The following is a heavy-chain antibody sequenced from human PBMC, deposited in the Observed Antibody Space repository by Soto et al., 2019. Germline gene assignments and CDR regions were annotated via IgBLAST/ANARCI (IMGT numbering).Heavy chain of an antibody. CDR2: IIPIFGTA. D-gene: IGHD1-26*01. CDR1: GGTFSSYA. CDR3: ARHGGSPTRAGAFDI. V-gene: IGHV1-69*13. Sequence: GASVKVSCKASGGTFSSYAISWVRQAPGQGLEWMGGIIPIFGTANYAQKFQGRVTITADESTSTAYMELSSLRSEDTAVYYCARHGGSPTRAGAFDIWGQGTMVTVSS. J-gene: IGHJ3*02.